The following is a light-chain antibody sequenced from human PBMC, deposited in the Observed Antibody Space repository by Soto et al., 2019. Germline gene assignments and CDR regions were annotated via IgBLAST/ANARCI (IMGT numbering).Light chain of an antibody. Sequence: IRMTQSPSSFSASTGYRVTITCRASQDISNYLAWYQQKPGKVPKLLIYAASTLQSGVPSRFSGSGSGTDFTLTISRLEPEDFAVYYCQQYGSSPRTFGQGTKVDIK. J-gene: IGKJ1*01. CDR3: QQYGSSPRT. CDR1: QDISNY. CDR2: AAS. V-gene: IGKV1-27*01.